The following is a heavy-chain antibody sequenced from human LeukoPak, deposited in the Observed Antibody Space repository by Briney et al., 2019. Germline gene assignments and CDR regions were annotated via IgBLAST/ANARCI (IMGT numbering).Heavy chain of an antibody. CDR3: ARDLWHYDSSGYYYFGANFDY. Sequence: SCKASGYTFTGYYMHWVRQAPGKGLEWVAVISYDGSNKYYADSVKGRFTISRDNSKNTLYLQMNSLRAEDTAVYYCARDLWHYDSSGYYYFGANFDYWGQGTLVTVSS. V-gene: IGHV3-30-3*01. J-gene: IGHJ4*02. CDR2: ISYDGSNK. CDR1: GYTFTGYY. D-gene: IGHD3-22*01.